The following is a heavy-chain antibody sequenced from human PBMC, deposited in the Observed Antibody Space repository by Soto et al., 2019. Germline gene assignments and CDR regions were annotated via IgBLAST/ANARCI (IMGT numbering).Heavy chain of an antibody. D-gene: IGHD5-12*01. Sequence: QVQLVESGGGVVQPGRSLRLSCAPSGFTFSNYAMHWVRQAPGKGLEWVAVISYDGNNKYYADSVKGRFTISRDNSQNTLYLQMNSPRAEDTAVYNCARSLSGYDSRPGYYHYYSMDVW. V-gene: IGHV3-30-3*01. CDR2: ISYDGNNK. CDR3: ARSLSGYDSRPGYYHYYSMDV. CDR1: GFTFSNYA. J-gene: IGHJ6*01.